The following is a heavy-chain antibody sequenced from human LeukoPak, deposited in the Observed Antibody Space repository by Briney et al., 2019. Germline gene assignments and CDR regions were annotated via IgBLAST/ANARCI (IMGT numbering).Heavy chain of an antibody. Sequence: SETLSLTCAVYGGSFSGCYWSWIRQPPGKGLEWIGEINHSGSTNYNPSLKSRVTISVDTSKNQFSLKLSSVTAADTAVYYCARGGYSYGYAFDYWGQGTLVTVSS. CDR3: ARGGYSYGYAFDY. CDR2: INHSGST. CDR1: GGSFSGCY. J-gene: IGHJ4*02. D-gene: IGHD5-18*01. V-gene: IGHV4-34*01.